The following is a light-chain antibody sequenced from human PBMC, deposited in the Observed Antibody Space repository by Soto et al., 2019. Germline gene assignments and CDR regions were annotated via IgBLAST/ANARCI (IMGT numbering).Light chain of an antibody. V-gene: IGKV3-15*01. CDR3: QHYNNWPPWT. CDR1: QSVSSN. Sequence: EIVMTQSPATLSVSPGERATLSCRASQSVSSNLAWYQQKPGQAPRLLIYGASTRATGIPARFSGSGSGTQFTLTISSLPSDDFAVYYCQHYNNWPPWTFGQGTKVEIK. J-gene: IGKJ1*01. CDR2: GAS.